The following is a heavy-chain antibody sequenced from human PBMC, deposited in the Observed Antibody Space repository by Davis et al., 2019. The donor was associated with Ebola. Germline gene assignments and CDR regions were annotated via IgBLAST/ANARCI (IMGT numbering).Heavy chain of an antibody. J-gene: IGHJ2*01. D-gene: IGHD1-26*01. Sequence: PGGSLRLSCTVSGGSISSSSYYWGWIRQPPGKGLEWIGSIYYSGSTYYNPSLKSRVTISVDTSKNQFSLKLSSVTAADTAVYYCARPYYPNWYFDLWGRGTLVTVSS. CDR3: ARPYYPNWYFDL. CDR1: GGSISSSSYY. V-gene: IGHV4-39*07. CDR2: IYYSGST.